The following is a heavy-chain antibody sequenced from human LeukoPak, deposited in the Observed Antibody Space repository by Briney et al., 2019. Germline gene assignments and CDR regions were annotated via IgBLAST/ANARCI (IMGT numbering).Heavy chain of an antibody. Sequence: GGSLRLSCAASGFTFSDYYMSWLRQAPGKGLDWVSYISSSGSTIYYADSVKGRFTISRDNAKKSLYLQINSLRAEDTAVYYCARDVRDFWSADLWGQGTLVTVSS. D-gene: IGHD3-3*01. CDR2: ISSSGSTI. J-gene: IGHJ5*02. CDR1: GFTFSDYY. CDR3: ARDVRDFWSADL. V-gene: IGHV3-11*04.